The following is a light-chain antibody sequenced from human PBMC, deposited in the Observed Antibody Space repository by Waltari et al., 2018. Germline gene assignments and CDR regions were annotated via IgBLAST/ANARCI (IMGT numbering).Light chain of an antibody. CDR1: KGISSY. CDR3: QQLNSFPYT. J-gene: IGKJ2*01. CDR2: AAS. Sequence: DIQLTQSPSFLSASVGDRVTNTCRASKGISSYLAWYQQQPGEAPKLLISAASTLQSGVPSRFSGSGSGTEFTLTISSLQPEDFATYYCQQLNSFPYTFGQGTKLDIK. V-gene: IGKV1-9*01.